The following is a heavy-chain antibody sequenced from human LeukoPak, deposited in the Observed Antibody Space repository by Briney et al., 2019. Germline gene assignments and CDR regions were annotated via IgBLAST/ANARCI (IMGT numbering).Heavy chain of an antibody. CDR2: IYYSGST. D-gene: IGHD3-22*01. CDR3: ARDLDYYDSSVGYYYYGMDV. J-gene: IGHJ6*02. CDR1: GGSISSYY. Sequence: PSETLSLTCTVSGGSISSYYWSWIRQPPGKGLEWIGYIYYSGSTNYNPSLKSRVTISVDTSKNQFSLKLSSATAADTAVYYCARDLDYYDSSVGYYYYGMDVWGQGTTVTVSS. V-gene: IGHV4-59*01.